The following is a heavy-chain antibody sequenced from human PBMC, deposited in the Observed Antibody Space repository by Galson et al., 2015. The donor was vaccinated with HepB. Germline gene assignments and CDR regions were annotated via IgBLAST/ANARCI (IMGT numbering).Heavy chain of an antibody. D-gene: IGHD3-16*01. V-gene: IGHV3-30*04. CDR1: GFTFSSYA. CDR3: ASLEYSVWQEGI. CDR2: ISYDGSNK. Sequence: SLRLSCAASGFTFSSYAMHWVRQAPGKGLEWVAVISYDGSNKYYADSVKGRFTISRDNSKNTLYLQMNSLRAEDTAVYYCASLEYSVWQEGIWGQGTMVTVSS. J-gene: IGHJ3*02.